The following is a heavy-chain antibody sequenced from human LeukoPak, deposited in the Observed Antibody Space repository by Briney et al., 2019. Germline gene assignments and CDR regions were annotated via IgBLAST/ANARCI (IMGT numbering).Heavy chain of an antibody. CDR3: ARVRYSDSSVLTRKRSYYFDY. CDR1: GGSISSYY. CDR2: ISTRGST. J-gene: IGHJ4*02. D-gene: IGHD3-22*01. V-gene: IGHV4-4*07. Sequence: PSETLSLTCTVSGGSISSYYWSWIRQPAGKGLESIGHISTRGSTNYNPSLKSRVTMSVDTSKNQFSLKLSSVTAADTAVYYCARVRYSDSSVLTRKRSYYFDYWGQGTLVTVSS.